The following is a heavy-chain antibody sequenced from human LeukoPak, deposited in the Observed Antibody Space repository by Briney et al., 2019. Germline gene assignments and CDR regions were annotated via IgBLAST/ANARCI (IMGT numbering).Heavy chain of an antibody. D-gene: IGHD1-26*01. J-gene: IGHJ4*02. CDR2: IIPIFGTA. Sequence: SVKVSCKASGGTFSSYAISWVRQAPGQGLEWMGGIIPIFGTANYAQKFQGRVTITADESTSTAYMELSSLRSEDTAVYYCARERGMPSGRYFDYWGQGTLVTVSS. V-gene: IGHV1-69*13. CDR1: GGTFSSYA. CDR3: ARERGMPSGRYFDY.